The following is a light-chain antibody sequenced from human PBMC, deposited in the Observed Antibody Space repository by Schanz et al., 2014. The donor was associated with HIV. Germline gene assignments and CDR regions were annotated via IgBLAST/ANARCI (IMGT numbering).Light chain of an antibody. V-gene: IGLV1-47*01. J-gene: IGLJ3*02. CDR3: AAWDDSLNGVV. CDR1: SSNIGSYS. CDR2: KDT. Sequence: QSVLTQPPSVSGTPGQRVSISCSGSSSNIGSYSVYWYQQLPGTAPKLLIYKDTHRPSGVPDRFSGSKSGTSASLAIIGLRSEDEADYYCAAWDDSLNGVVFGGGTKLTVL.